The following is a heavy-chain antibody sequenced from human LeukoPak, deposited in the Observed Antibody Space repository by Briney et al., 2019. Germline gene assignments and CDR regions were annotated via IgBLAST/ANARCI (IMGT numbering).Heavy chain of an antibody. CDR3: ARTTEAHSWQTRYYSYYMDV. V-gene: IGHV3-23*03. CDR2: IFSST. CDR1: GFTFSSYA. Sequence: GGSLKLSCAASGFTFSSYAMSWVRQAPGKGLEWVSFIFSSTHYSDSVKGRFTISRDNSKNTLYLQMNSLRAEDTAVYYCARTTEAHSWQTRYYSYYMDVWGKGTTVTVSS. D-gene: IGHD1-1*01. J-gene: IGHJ6*03.